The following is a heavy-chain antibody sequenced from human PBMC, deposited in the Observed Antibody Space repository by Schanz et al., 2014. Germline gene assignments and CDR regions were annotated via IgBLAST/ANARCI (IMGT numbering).Heavy chain of an antibody. J-gene: IGHJ6*02. V-gene: IGHV1-24*01. CDR3: ATETSRTWFYNGVDV. D-gene: IGHD2-2*01. Sequence: QVQLLQSGSEVKKPGASVKVSCKASGYTFTSYYMHWVRQAPGRGLEWMGGFHHEDGDTVYAQKFQGRVIMTEDTSTDTAYVELSRLTSEDTGVYYCATETSRTWFYNGVDVWGQGTTVTVSS. CDR1: GYTFTSYY. CDR2: FHHEDGDT.